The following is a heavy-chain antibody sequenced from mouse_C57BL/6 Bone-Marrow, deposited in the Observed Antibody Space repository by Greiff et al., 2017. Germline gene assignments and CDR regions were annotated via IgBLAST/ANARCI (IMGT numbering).Heavy chain of an antibody. Sequence: VQLQQSGPELVKPGASVKISCKASGYAFSSSWMNWVKQRPGKGLEWIGRIYPGDGDTNYNGKFKDKATLTVDKSSSTAYMQLSSLTSEDSAVYYCARSDSNYPYYFDYWGQGTTLTVSP. D-gene: IGHD2-5*01. CDR2: IYPGDGDT. V-gene: IGHV1-82*01. CDR1: GYAFSSSW. CDR3: ARSDSNYPYYFDY. J-gene: IGHJ2*01.